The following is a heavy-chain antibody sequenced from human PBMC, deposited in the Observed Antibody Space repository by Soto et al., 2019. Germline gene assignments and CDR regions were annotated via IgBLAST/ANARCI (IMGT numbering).Heavy chain of an antibody. D-gene: IGHD2-15*01. CDR1: GYTFTSYG. J-gene: IGHJ5*02. CDR3: ARAYSPGLFDP. CDR2: ISANNGNT. V-gene: IGHV1-18*01. Sequence: QVQLVQSGTEVKKPGASVKVSCKASGYTFTSYGISWVRQAPGQGLEWMGWISANNGNTKYAQNFQGRVTMTTDTSTSTAYMELRSLRSDDTAVYYCARAYSPGLFDPWGQGTLVTVSS.